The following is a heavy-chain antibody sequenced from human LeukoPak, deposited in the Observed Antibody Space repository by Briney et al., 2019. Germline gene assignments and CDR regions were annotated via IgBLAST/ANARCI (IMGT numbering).Heavy chain of an antibody. J-gene: IGHJ4*02. CDR3: ASSDFDY. CDR1: GFTFSTYA. V-gene: IGHV3-23*01. CDR2: ISGSGDST. Sequence: GGSLRLSCAASGFTFSTYAVNWVRQAPGKGLEWVSTISGSGDSTYYADSVKGRFTISRDNSKNTLYLQMNSLRAEDTAVYYCASSDFDYWGQGTLVTVSS.